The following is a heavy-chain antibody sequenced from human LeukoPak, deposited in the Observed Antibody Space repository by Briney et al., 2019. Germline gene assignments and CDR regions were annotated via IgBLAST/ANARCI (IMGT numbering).Heavy chain of an antibody. J-gene: IGHJ4*02. CDR1: GFTFSSYA. V-gene: IGHV3-23*01. D-gene: IGHD3-10*01. CDR3: AKTATLRITMVRGVYFDY. CDR2: ISGSGGST. Sequence: GGSLRLSCAASGFTFSSYAMSWVRQAPGKGLEWVSAISGSGGSTYYADSVKGRFTISRDNSKNTLYLQMNSLRAEDTAVYYCAKTATLRITMVRGVYFDYWGQGTLVAVSS.